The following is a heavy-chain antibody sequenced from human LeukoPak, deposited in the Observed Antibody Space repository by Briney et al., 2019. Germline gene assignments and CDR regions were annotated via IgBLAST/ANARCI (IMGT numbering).Heavy chain of an antibody. CDR3: ARDHMEMGYSSSWPVYYFDY. J-gene: IGHJ4*02. CDR1: GFTFSRYW. V-gene: IGHV3-30-3*01. Sequence: GGSLRLSCAASGFTFSRYWMTWVRQAPGKGLEWVAVISYDGSNKYYADSVKGRFTISRDNSKNTLYLQMNSLRTEDTAVYYCARDHMEMGYSSSWPVYYFDYWGQGTLVTVSS. CDR2: ISYDGSNK. D-gene: IGHD6-13*01.